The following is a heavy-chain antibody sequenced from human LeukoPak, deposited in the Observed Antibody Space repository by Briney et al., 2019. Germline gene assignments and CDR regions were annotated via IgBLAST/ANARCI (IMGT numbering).Heavy chain of an antibody. CDR2: IYYSGST. J-gene: IGHJ4*02. CDR3: ARDYCSGGSCSESFDY. D-gene: IGHD2-15*01. CDR1: GGSISSYY. Sequence: SETLSLTCTVSGGSISSYYWSWIRQPPGKGLEWIGSIYYSGSTYYNPSLKSRVTISVDTSKNQFSLKLSSVTTADTAVYYCARDYCSGGSCSESFDYWGQGTLVTVSS. V-gene: IGHV4-59*12.